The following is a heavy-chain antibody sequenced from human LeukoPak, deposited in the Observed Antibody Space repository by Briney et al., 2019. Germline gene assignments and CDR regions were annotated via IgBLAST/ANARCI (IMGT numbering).Heavy chain of an antibody. CDR3: ARMATEWTNAFDI. D-gene: IGHD5-24*01. V-gene: IGHV1-69*13. Sequence: SVKVSCKASGGTFSSYAINWVRQAPGQGLEWMGGIIPIFGTANYAQKFQGRITITADESTSTAYMELKSLRSEDTAVYYCARMATEWTNAFDIWGQGTMVTVSS. J-gene: IGHJ3*02. CDR2: IIPIFGTA. CDR1: GGTFSSYA.